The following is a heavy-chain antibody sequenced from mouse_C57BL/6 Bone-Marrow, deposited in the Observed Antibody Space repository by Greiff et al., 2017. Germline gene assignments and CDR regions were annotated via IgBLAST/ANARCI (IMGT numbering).Heavy chain of an antibody. Sequence: LVESGAELMKPGASVKLSCKATGYTFTGYWIEWVKQRPGHGLEWIGEILPGSGSTNYNEKFKGKATFTADTSSNTAYMQLSSLTTEDSAIYYCARYGITTVVAHWYFDVWGTGTTVTVSS. V-gene: IGHV1-9*01. J-gene: IGHJ1*03. CDR2: ILPGSGST. CDR3: ARYGITTVVAHWYFDV. CDR1: GYTFTGYW. D-gene: IGHD1-1*01.